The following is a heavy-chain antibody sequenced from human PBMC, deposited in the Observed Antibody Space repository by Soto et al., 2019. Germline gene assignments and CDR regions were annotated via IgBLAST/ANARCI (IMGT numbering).Heavy chain of an antibody. V-gene: IGHV4-30-2*01. Sequence: SETLSLTCAFSGCSIGSGGYSWSWIRQPPGKGLEWIGYIYHSGSTYYNPSLKSRVTISVDRSKNQFSLKLSSVTAADTAVYYCAREYYDILTGPTTINWFDPWGQGTLVTVSS. D-gene: IGHD3-9*01. CDR3: AREYYDILTGPTTINWFDP. J-gene: IGHJ5*02. CDR2: IYHSGST. CDR1: GCSIGSGGYS.